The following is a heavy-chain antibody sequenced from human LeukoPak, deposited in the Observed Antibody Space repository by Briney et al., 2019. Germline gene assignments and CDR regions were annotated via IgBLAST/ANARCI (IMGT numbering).Heavy chain of an antibody. CDR2: IYTSGST. D-gene: IGHD4-11*01. V-gene: IGHV4-4*07. CDR1: GGSISSYY. J-gene: IGHJ5*02. CDR3: AGSNYVNWFDP. Sequence: SETLSLTCTVSGGSISSYYWSWIRQPAGKGLEWIGRIYTSGSTNYNPSLKSRVTMSVDTSRNQFSLKLSSVTAADTAVYYCAGSNYVNWFDPWGQGTLVTVSS.